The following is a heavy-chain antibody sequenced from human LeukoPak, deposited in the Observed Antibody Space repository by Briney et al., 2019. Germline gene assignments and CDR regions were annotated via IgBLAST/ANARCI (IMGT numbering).Heavy chain of an antibody. Sequence: SETLSLTCTVSGGSISSYYWSWIRQPPGKGLEWIGYIYYSGSTNCNPSLKSRVTMSVDTSKNQFSLKLSSVTAADTAVYYCVRGGYYYDPSCWGQGTLVTVSS. V-gene: IGHV4-59*12. J-gene: IGHJ4*02. CDR1: GGSISSYY. CDR3: VRGGYYYDPSC. CDR2: IYYSGST. D-gene: IGHD3-22*01.